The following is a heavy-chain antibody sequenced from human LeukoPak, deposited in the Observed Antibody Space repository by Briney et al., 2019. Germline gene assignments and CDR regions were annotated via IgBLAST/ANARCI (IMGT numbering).Heavy chain of an antibody. J-gene: IGHJ5*02. D-gene: IGHD3-10*01. CDR1: GGSISSGGYS. CDR3: ARGNDWTEFGYNWFDP. Sequence: KSSQTLSLTCAVSGGSISSGGYSWSWIRQPPGNGLEWIGYIYHSGSTYYNPSLKSRVTISVDRSKNQFSLKLSSVTAADTAVYYCARGNDWTEFGYNWFDPWGQGTLVTVSS. V-gene: IGHV4-30-2*01. CDR2: IYHSGST.